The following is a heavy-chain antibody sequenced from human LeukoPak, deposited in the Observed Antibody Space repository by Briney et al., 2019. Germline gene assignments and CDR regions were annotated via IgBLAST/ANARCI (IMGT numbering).Heavy chain of an antibody. CDR1: GFTFDDYA. J-gene: IGHJ4*02. CDR2: ITWNSGGI. CDR3: ARGSTIPYYYDSSGYYYNY. V-gene: IGHV3-9*01. Sequence: GGSLRLSCAASGFTFDDYAMHWVRQAPGKGLEWVSGITWNSGGIGYADSVKGRFTISRDNAKNSLYLQMNSLRAEDTAVYYCARGSTIPYYYDSSGYYYNYWGQGTLVTVSS. D-gene: IGHD3-22*01.